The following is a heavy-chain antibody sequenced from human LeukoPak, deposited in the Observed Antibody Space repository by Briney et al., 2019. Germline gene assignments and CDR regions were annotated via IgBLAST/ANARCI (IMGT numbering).Heavy chain of an antibody. J-gene: IGHJ5*02. CDR3: ARSEAPMVRGVIMVNWVDP. D-gene: IGHD3-10*01. CDR1: GGSISSYF. CDR2: ISYSGST. Sequence: TSETLSLTCTVSGGSISSYFWSWIRQPPGKGLEWIGYISYSGSTDYNPSLKSRVTISVDTSKNQFSLKLTSVTAADTAVYYCARSEAPMVRGVIMVNWVDPWGQGTLVTVSS. V-gene: IGHV4-59*01.